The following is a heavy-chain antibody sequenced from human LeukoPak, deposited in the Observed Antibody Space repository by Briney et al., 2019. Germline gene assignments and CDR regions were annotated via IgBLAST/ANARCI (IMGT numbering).Heavy chain of an antibody. V-gene: IGHV3-23*01. CDR3: ARDLMGATSGDDY. Sequence: GGSLRLSCAASGFTFSSYAMSWVRQAPGKGLEWVSAISGSGGSTYYADSVKGRFTISRDNSKNTLYLQMNSLRAEDTAVYYCARDLMGATSGDDYWGQGTLVTVSS. CDR1: GFTFSSYA. D-gene: IGHD1-26*01. J-gene: IGHJ4*02. CDR2: ISGSGGST.